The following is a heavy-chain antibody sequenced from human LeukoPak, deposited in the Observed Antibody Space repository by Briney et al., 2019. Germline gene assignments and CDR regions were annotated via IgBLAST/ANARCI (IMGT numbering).Heavy chain of an antibody. CDR1: IGSISSSKW. CDR3: ARASQAAPIGPWWGFGFDY. V-gene: IGHV4-4*02. CDR2: IYLYGTT. Sequence: SETLSLTCSVSIGSISSSKWWSWVRQSPVKGLEWIGEIYLYGTTNYNPSFTSRVTMSVDTSKNHFSLRLNSVTAADTAVYYCARASQAAPIGPWWGFGFDYWGQGTLVTVSS. D-gene: IGHD6-6*01. J-gene: IGHJ4*02.